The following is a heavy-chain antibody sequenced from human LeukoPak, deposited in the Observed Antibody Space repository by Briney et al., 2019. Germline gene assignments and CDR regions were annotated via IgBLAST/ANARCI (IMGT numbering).Heavy chain of an antibody. V-gene: IGHV3-66*01. Sequence: GGSLRLSCVASGITVSSNYMSWVRQAPGKGLEWVSVISSGGNTYYADSVKGRFTISRDNSKNTLYLQVNSLRVEDTALYYCARDQHSYAHALHWGQGTLVTVSS. J-gene: IGHJ4*02. D-gene: IGHD2-2*01. CDR2: ISSGGNT. CDR3: ARDQHSYAHALH. CDR1: GITVSSNY.